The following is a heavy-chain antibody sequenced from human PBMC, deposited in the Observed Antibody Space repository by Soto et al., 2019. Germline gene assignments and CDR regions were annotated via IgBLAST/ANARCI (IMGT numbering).Heavy chain of an antibody. CDR2: IIPIPDIT. Sequence: QVQLVQSGAEVRKPGSSVKVSCKAPGGTFSTYIISWVRQAPGQVLEWMGRIIPIPDITNDAHKLQGRVTVTADRSTSTAYMELTSLESEDTAVYYCARNRITTRGDAFDLWGQGTMVTVSS. V-gene: IGHV1-69*02. J-gene: IGHJ3*01. D-gene: IGHD3-3*01. CDR3: ARNRITTRGDAFDL. CDR1: GGTFSTYI.